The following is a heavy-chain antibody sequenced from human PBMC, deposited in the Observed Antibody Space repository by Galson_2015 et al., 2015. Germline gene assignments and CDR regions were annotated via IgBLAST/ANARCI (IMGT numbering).Heavy chain of an antibody. D-gene: IGHD1-1*01. CDR1: GYTFTSYA. J-gene: IGHJ6*02. Sequence: SVKVSCKVSGYTFTSYAMHWVRQAPGQRLEWMGWINAGNGNTKYSQKFQGRVTITRDTSASTAYMELSSLRSEDTAVYYCARCRNWNEDYYGMDVWGQGTTVTVSS. CDR3: ARCRNWNEDYYGMDV. CDR2: INAGNGNT. V-gene: IGHV1-3*01.